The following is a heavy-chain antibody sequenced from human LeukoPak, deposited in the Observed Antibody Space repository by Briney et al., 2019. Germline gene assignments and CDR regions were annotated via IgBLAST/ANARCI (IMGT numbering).Heavy chain of an antibody. J-gene: IGHJ5*02. CDR1: GGTFSSYT. V-gene: IGHV1-69*02. Sequence: SVKVSCNASGGTFSSYTISWVRQAPGQGLEWMGRIIPILCIANYAQKFQGRVTITADKSTSTAYMELSSLRSEDTAVYYCAQGYCSGGSCRRTNWFDPWGQGTLVTVSS. CDR3: AQGYCSGGSCRRTNWFDP. CDR2: IIPILCIA. D-gene: IGHD2-15*01.